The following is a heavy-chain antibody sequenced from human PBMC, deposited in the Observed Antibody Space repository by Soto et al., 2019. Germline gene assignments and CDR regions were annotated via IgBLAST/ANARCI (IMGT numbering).Heavy chain of an antibody. J-gene: IGHJ4*02. D-gene: IGHD6-19*01. CDR3: AIDGVEAGNINFDY. CDR2: ISGGNGNT. Sequence: DSVKVSCKASGYIFTKSAMHWVRQAPGQRLEWMGWISGGNGNTKYSPKLQGRVTITRDTSASTAYMELSSLRSEDTALYYCAIDGVEAGNINFDYWGQGTLVTVS. V-gene: IGHV1-3*01. CDR1: GYIFTKSA.